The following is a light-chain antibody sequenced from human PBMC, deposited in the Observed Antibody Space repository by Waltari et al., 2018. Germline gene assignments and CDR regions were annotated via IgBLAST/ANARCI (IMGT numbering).Light chain of an antibody. CDR3: TSFTSSATWV. CDR2: EVS. V-gene: IGLV2-14*01. CDR1: SSDIGAYKH. J-gene: IGLJ3*02. Sequence: QSALTQPASVSGSPGQSITISCSGTSSDIGAYKHVSWYQQHPGKAPKLMIYEVSNRPAGVANLFSGSKSGNTASLTISGLQADDESHYYCTSFTSSATWVFGGGTKVTVL.